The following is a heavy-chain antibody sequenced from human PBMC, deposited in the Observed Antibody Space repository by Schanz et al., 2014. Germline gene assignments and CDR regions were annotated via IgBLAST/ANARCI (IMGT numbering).Heavy chain of an antibody. CDR3: ARDGGRDGYNLAFDV. CDR2: MYINSGST. CDR1: GFTFSDSW. D-gene: IGHD5-12*01. J-gene: IGHJ3*01. Sequence: EVQLVESGGGLVQPWGSLRLSCAASGFTFSDSWMHWVRQAPGKGLEWISSMYINSGSTQYADSVKGRFIISRDSSKNTLFLQMNSLRAEDTAVYFCARDGGRDGYNLAFDVWGQGTLVTVSS. V-gene: IGHV3-74*01.